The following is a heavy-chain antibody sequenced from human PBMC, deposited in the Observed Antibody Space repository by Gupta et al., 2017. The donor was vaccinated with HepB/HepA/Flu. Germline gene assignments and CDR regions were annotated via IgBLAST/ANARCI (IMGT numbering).Heavy chain of an antibody. D-gene: IGHD2-15*01. CDR2: IYYSGST. CDR3: ARYIVVVVAANYFDY. CDR1: GGSISSSSYY. V-gene: IGHV4-39*01. Sequence: QLQLQASGPGLVKPSETLSLTCTVSGGSISSSSYYWGWIRQPPGKGLEWIGSIYYSGSTYYNPSLKSRVTISVDTSKNQFSLKLSSVTAADTAVYYCARYIVVVVAANYFDYWGQGTLVTVSS. J-gene: IGHJ4*02.